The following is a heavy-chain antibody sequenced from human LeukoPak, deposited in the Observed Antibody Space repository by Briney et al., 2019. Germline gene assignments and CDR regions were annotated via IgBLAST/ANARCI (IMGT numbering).Heavy chain of an antibody. J-gene: IGHJ1*01. CDR3: ARRTGAAPGEFFLH. CDR2: IYSSGST. V-gene: IGHV3-53*01. Sequence: GGSLRLYCAGSGFIVSSSYTSWVRQSPGKGLEWVSAIYSSGSTDYADSVRGRFTIARDTSKNMVYLQMNSLTAEDTAIYYCARRTGAAPGEFFLHWGQGTLVTVSS. D-gene: IGHD6-19*01. CDR1: GFIVSSSY.